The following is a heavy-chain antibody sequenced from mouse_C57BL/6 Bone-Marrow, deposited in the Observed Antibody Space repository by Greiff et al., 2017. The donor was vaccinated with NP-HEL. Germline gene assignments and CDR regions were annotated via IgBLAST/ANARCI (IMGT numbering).Heavy chain of an antibody. Sequence: QVQLQQSGAELVRPGASVTLSCTASGYTFTDYEMDWVRLPPVPGLEWIGDIDPETGGTAYNQKFKGKAILTADKASSTAYVELRSLTSEDSAVYCCTRVHAWFAYWGQGTLVTVSA. CDR3: TRVHAWFAY. CDR2: IDPETGGT. CDR1: GYTFTDYE. J-gene: IGHJ3*01. V-gene: IGHV1-15*01.